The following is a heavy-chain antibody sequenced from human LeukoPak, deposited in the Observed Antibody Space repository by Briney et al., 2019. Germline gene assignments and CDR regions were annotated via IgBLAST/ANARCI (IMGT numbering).Heavy chain of an antibody. V-gene: IGHV3-23*01. J-gene: IGHJ4*02. CDR3: AKTLGSGPYYFDY. CDR1: GFTFSSYA. CDR2: ISGSGGST. D-gene: IGHD3-3*01. Sequence: GGSLRLSCAASGFTFSSYAMSWVRQAPGKGLEWVSAISGSGGSTYYADSVKGRFTISRDNSKSTLYLQMNSLRAEDTAVYYCAKTLGSGPYYFDYWGQGTLVTVSS.